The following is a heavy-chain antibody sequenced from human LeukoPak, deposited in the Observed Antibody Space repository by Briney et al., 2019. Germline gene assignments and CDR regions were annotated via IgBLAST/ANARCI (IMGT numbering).Heavy chain of an antibody. D-gene: IGHD1-1*01. CDR1: GYTFTGYY. Sequence: ASVKVSCKASGYTFTGYYMHWVRQAPGQGLEWMGWINPNSGGTNYAQKFQGRVTMTRDTSTSTVYMELSSLKSEDTAVYYCARERYNFYDIWGQGTLVTVSS. CDR2: INPNSGGT. J-gene: IGHJ3*02. V-gene: IGHV1-2*02. CDR3: ARERYNFYDI.